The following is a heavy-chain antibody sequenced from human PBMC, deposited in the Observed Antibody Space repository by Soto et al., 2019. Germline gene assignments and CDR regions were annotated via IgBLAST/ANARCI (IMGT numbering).Heavy chain of an antibody. D-gene: IGHD3-22*01. J-gene: IGHJ4*02. CDR1: GFTFEDYA. CDR2: ISADGSDP. V-gene: IGHV3-43D*03. CDR3: TKARFYFDSSPYDS. Sequence: EVQLVESGGGVVQPGGSLRLSCAASGFTFEDYALHWARQSSGKGPEWVSLISADGSDPYYADSVKGRFTISRDNRKDSLYLQMNSLRPEDSAIYYCTKARFYFDSSPYDSWGQGTLVTVTS.